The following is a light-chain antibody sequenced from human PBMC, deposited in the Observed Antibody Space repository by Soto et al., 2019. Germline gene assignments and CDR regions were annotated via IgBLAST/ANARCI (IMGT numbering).Light chain of an antibody. CDR2: AAS. V-gene: IGKV1-39*01. J-gene: IGKJ1*01. Sequence: DIQMTQSPSSLSASVGDRVTITCRASQSISSYLNWYQQKPVKAHKLLIYAASSLQSEVQSRFSGGRSGTDFTITISSLPPDDFATYDCQEDDSYSPTWTFGQGTKVDIK. CDR1: QSISSY. CDR3: QEDDSYSPTWT.